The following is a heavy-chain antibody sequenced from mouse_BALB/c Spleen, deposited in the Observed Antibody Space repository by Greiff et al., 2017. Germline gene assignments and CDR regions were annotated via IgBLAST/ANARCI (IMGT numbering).Heavy chain of an antibody. CDR3: EIEGDYGSSWFAY. D-gene: IGHD1-1*01. J-gene: IGHJ3*01. Sequence: EVQLQQSGPELVKPGASVKISCKASGYTFTDYNMHWVKQSHGKSLEWIGDIYPYNGGTGYNQKFQSKATLTVDNSSSTAYMELRSLTSEDSAVYYCEIEGDYGSSWFAYWGQGTLGTVSA. V-gene: IGHV1S29*02. CDR1: GYTFTDYN. CDR2: IYPYNGGT.